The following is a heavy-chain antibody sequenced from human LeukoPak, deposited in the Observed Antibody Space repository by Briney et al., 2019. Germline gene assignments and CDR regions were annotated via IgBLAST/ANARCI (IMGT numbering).Heavy chain of an antibody. CDR1: GFTFSSYS. Sequence: GGSLRLSCAASGFTFSSYSMNWVRQAPGKGLEWVSYISSSSSPIYYADSVKGRFTVSRDNAKNSLYLQMNSLRAEDTAVYYCAKDYSSGWFDYFDYWGQGTLVTVSS. D-gene: IGHD6-19*01. J-gene: IGHJ4*02. CDR3: AKDYSSGWFDYFDY. V-gene: IGHV3-48*01. CDR2: ISSSSSPI.